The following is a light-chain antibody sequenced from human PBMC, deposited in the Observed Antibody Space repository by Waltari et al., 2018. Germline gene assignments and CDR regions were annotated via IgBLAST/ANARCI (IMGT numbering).Light chain of an antibody. J-gene: IGLJ2*01. CDR2: ADD. CDR3: AAWDDSLKGVL. V-gene: IGLV1-36*01. CDR1: RSNIGNNA. Sequence: QSVLTQTPSVSEAPRQRVTISCSGSRSNIGNNAVNWYQQVPGKAPKLLVFADDLLPSGVSDRFSGSKSGTSASLAISGLRSEEEGVYFCAAWDDSLKGVLFGGGTKLTVL.